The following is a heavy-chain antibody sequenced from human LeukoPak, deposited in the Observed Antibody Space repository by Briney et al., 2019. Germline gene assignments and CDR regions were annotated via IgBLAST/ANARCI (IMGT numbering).Heavy chain of an antibody. CDR3: ARDRYYYDSSGYRFDY. D-gene: IGHD3-22*01. Sequence: SETLSLTCTVSGGSINSYYWSWIRQPAGKGLEWIGRIYTSGSTNYNPSLKSRVTMSVDTSKNQFSLKLSSVTAADTAVYYCARDRYYYDSSGYRFDYWGQGTLVTVSS. CDR2: IYTSGST. CDR1: GGSINSYY. J-gene: IGHJ4*02. V-gene: IGHV4-4*07.